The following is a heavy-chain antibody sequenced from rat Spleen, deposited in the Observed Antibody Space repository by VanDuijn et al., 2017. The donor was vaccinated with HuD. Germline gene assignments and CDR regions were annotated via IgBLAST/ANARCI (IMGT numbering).Heavy chain of an antibody. CDR2: IWAGGGK. J-gene: IGHJ4*01. CDR1: GFSLTTHH. Sequence: QVRLKESGPGLVQPSQTLSLTCTVSGFSLTTHHVSWVRQPPGTSLVWMGRIWAGGGKNYNSAVKSRLSISRDTSKSQVLLKMNSLQPEDTGTYYCARHLREASGVMEAWGQGASVTVSS. CDR3: ARHLREASGVMEA. D-gene: IGHD4-3*01. V-gene: IGHV2-72*01.